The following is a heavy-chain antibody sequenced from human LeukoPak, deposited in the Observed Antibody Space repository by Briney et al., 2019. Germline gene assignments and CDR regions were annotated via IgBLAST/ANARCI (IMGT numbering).Heavy chain of an antibody. CDR1: GFTFSSYA. J-gene: IGHJ4*02. CDR2: ISGSGGST. V-gene: IGHV3-23*01. D-gene: IGHD3-22*01. CDR3: AKDQIIGWIVVVGGYFDY. Sequence: LTGGSLRLSCAASGFTFSSYAMSWVRQAPGKGLEWVSAISGSGGSTYYADSVKGRFTISRDNSENTLYLQMNSLRAEDTAVYYCAKDQIIGWIVVVGGYFDYWGQGTLVTVSS.